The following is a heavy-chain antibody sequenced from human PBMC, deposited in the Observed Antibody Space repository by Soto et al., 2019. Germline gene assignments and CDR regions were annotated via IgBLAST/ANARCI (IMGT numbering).Heavy chain of an antibody. J-gene: IGHJ3*02. V-gene: IGHV4-34*01. CDR1: GGSVSSSSNYY. Sequence: QVQLQQWGAGLLKPSETLSLTCAVYGGSVSSSSNYYWSWIRQPPGKGLEWIGEMSHSGGTHFNPFLKSRVPISVETAKNQFSRTVNSVTAAETALYYCARVERGTATAVVDAFEIWGPGTMVTVSS. CDR2: MSHSGGT. CDR3: ARVERGTATAVVDAFEI. D-gene: IGHD2-21*02.